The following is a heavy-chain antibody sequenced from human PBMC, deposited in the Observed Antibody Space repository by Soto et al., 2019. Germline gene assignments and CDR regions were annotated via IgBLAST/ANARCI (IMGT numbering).Heavy chain of an antibody. Sequence: SETLSLTCAVSGYSISSGYYWGWIRQPPRKGLEWIGSIYHSGSTYYNPSLKSRVTISVDTSKNQFSLKLSSVTAADTAVYYCASAVAAAGTFDYWGQGTLVTVSS. CDR3: ASAVAAAGTFDY. D-gene: IGHD6-13*01. J-gene: IGHJ4*02. V-gene: IGHV4-38-2*01. CDR1: GYSISSGYY. CDR2: IYHSGST.